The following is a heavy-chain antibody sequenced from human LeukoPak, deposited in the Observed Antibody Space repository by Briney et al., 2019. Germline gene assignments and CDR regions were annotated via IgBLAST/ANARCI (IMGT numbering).Heavy chain of an antibody. J-gene: IGHJ4*02. CDR3: ARDDVGSAGGY. CDR2: INTGNGNT. Sequence: ASVTVSCKASGYTFTSYAMHWVRQAPGQRLEWMGWINTGNGNTKYSQKFQGRVTITRDTFASTAYMELSSLRSEDTAVYYCARDDVGSAGGYWGQGTLVTVSS. D-gene: IGHD3-10*01. V-gene: IGHV1-3*04. CDR1: GYTFTSYA.